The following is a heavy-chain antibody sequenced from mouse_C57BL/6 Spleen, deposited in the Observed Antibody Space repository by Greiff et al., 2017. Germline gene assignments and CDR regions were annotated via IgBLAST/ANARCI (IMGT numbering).Heavy chain of an antibody. Sequence: QVQLQQPGAELVRPGTSVKLSCKASGYTFTSYWMHWVKQRPGQGLEWIGVIDPSDSYTNYNQKFKGKATLTVTTSSRTAYMQRCILTTEDSAVYYGAKFSYGSSPHFDYWGQGTTLTVSS. J-gene: IGHJ2*01. CDR1: GYTFTSYW. V-gene: IGHV1-59*01. D-gene: IGHD1-1*01. CDR2: IDPSDSYT. CDR3: AKFSYGSSPHFDY.